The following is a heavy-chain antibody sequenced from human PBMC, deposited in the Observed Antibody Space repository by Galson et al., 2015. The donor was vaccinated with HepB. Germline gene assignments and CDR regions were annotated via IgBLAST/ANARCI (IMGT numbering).Heavy chain of an antibody. D-gene: IGHD3-9*01. CDR2: ISSDGSNE. V-gene: IGHV3-30-3*01. CDR3: ATQATGYWAPWDY. Sequence: SLRLSCAASGLTFRSYSLHWVRQAPGKGLEWVTFISSDGSNEYYTDSVRGRFTIPRDNSKNTLYLQMNNLRAEDTAVYYCATQATGYWAPWDYWGQGTLVTVSS. CDR1: GLTFRSYS. J-gene: IGHJ4*02.